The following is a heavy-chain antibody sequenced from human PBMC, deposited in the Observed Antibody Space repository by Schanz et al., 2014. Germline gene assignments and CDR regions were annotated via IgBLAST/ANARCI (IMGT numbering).Heavy chain of an antibody. J-gene: IGHJ5*02. CDR3: ARDLEGYDGGGGGFDP. D-gene: IGHD2-21*01. Sequence: QVQLVESGGGVVQSGRSLRLSCAASGFTFSSYAMHWVRQAPGKGLEWVAVISYDGRNKYYADSVKGRFTISRDNSKNTLYLQMNSLRAEDTAVYYCARDLEGYDGGGGGFDPWGQGTLVTVSS. CDR2: ISYDGRNK. V-gene: IGHV3-30-3*01. CDR1: GFTFSSYA.